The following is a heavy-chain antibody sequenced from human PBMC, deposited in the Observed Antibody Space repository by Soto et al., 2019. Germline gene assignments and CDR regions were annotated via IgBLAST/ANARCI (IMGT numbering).Heavy chain of an antibody. J-gene: IGHJ4*02. CDR1: GGSISSSSYY. D-gene: IGHD3-16*01. V-gene: IGHV4-61*01. CDR3: ASLRGNYVAY. CDR2: IYHSGTT. Sequence: SETLSLTCTVSGGSISSSSYYWSWIRQPPGKGLEWIGNIYHSGTTNYSPSLKSRVIMSVDTSKNQFSLKRTSVTAADTAVYYCASLRGNYVAYWGQGTLVTVSS.